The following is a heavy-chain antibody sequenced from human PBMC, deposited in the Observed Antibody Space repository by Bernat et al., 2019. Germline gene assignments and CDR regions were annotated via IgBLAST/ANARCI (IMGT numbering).Heavy chain of an antibody. V-gene: IGHV1-18*01. Sequence: KLMEFGPEVKNPGASMKVACKTSGYSFTTFGISWVRQAPGQGLEWVGWISTYNGDTKYAQKFQDRVTLTTDTSTRTAYLELRNLRSDDTAVYYWARAVCSSATCDGWFDPWGQGTLVTVSS. D-gene: IGHD2-2*01. CDR2: ISTYNGDT. J-gene: IGHJ5*02. CDR3: ARAVCSSATCDGWFDP. CDR1: GYSFTTFG.